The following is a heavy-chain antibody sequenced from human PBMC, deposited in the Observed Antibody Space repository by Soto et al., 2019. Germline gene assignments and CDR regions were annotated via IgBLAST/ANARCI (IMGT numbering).Heavy chain of an antibody. Sequence: GASVKVSCKASGGTFSSYSISWVRRAPGQGLEWMGWIIPIFGTANYAQKFQGRVTITADESTSTAYMELSSLRSEDTAVYYCASGIAVAGESLYWGQGTLVTVSS. J-gene: IGHJ4*02. V-gene: IGHV1-69*13. CDR1: GGTFSSYS. CDR3: ASGIAVAGESLY. CDR2: IIPIFGTA. D-gene: IGHD6-19*01.